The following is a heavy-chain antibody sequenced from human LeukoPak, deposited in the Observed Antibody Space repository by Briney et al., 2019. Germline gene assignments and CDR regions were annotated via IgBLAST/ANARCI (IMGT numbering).Heavy chain of an antibody. J-gene: IGHJ6*02. V-gene: IGHV1-3*01. Sequence: ASVKVSCKASGYTFTSYAMHWVRQAPGQRLEWMGWINAGNGNTKYSQKFQGRVTITRDTSASTAYMELSSLRSEDTAVYYCARDRALAAAGTWYYYYCGMDVWGQGTTVTVSS. D-gene: IGHD6-13*01. CDR2: INAGNGNT. CDR1: GYTFTSYA. CDR3: ARDRALAAAGTWYYYYCGMDV.